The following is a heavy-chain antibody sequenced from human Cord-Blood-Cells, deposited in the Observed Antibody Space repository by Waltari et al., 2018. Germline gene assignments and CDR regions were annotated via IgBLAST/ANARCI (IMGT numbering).Heavy chain of an antibody. V-gene: IGHV1-69*09. J-gene: IGHJ3*02. Sequence: QVQLVQSGAEVKKPGSSVKVSCKASGGTFSSYAISWVRQAPGQGLEWMGRIIPILGIANYAQKCQGRVTITADKSTSTAYMELSSLRSEDTAVYYCAREGDCSSTSCYAFDIWGQGTMVTVSS. CDR3: AREGDCSSTSCYAFDI. CDR1: GGTFSSYA. D-gene: IGHD2-2*01. CDR2: IIPILGIA.